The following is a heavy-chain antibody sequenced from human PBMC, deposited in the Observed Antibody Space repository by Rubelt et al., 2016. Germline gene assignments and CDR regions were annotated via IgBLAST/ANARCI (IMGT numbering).Heavy chain of an antibody. CDR2: ISAYNGNT. CDR3: ARVSGTTNNWFDP. CDR1: GYTFTSYG. Sequence: QVQLVQSGAEVKKPGASVKVSCKASGYTFTSYGISWVRQAPGQGLEWMGWISAYNGNTNYAQKLKGRVTMTTNTATSTAYRELRSLRSDDTAVYYCARVSGTTNNWFDPWGQGTLVTVSS. V-gene: IGHV1-18*01. J-gene: IGHJ5*02. D-gene: IGHD1-1*01.